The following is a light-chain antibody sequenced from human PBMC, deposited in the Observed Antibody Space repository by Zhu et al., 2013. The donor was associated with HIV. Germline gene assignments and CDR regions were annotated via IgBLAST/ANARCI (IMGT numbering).Light chain of an antibody. Sequence: IVLTQSPGTLSLSPGERATLSCRASQSVSSSYLAWYQQKPGQAPRLLIYGASIRATGVPGRFSGSGSGTEFTLTISSLQSEDFAVYYCQQYDNWPRITFGQGTRLEIK. CDR1: QSVSSSY. J-gene: IGKJ5*01. CDR2: GAS. V-gene: IGKV3-15*01. CDR3: QQYDNWPRIT.